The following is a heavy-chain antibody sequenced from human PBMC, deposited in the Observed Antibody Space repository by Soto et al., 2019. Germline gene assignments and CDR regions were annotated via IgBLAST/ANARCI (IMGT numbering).Heavy chain of an antibody. CDR2: IWFDGSYK. Sequence: QVQLVESGGGVVQPGRSLRLSCAASGFFFNRFGMHWVRQAPGKGLEWVAVIWFDGSYKSYADSVKGRFTISRDNSQNTLFLQMNSLRVEDSGLYYCARGGSSMTTSAPNRDNWFDPWGQGARVTVSA. J-gene: IGHJ5*02. D-gene: IGHD2-2*01. V-gene: IGHV3-33*01. CDR1: GFFFNRFG. CDR3: ARGGSSMTTSAPNRDNWFDP.